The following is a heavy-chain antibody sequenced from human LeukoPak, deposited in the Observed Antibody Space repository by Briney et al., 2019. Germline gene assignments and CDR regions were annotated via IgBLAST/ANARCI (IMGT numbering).Heavy chain of an antibody. CDR1: GDTFSSYP. J-gene: IGHJ4*02. D-gene: IGHD3-3*01. Sequence: PVKVSCKASGDTFSSYPISWVRQAPGQGLEWMGGIIPMFGTANYAQKFQGRLTISADESTTTAFMELSSLTSDDTAVYYCARGFGSIIGSEFWGQGTLVTVSS. V-gene: IGHV1-69*13. CDR2: IIPMFGTA. CDR3: ARGFGSIIGSEF.